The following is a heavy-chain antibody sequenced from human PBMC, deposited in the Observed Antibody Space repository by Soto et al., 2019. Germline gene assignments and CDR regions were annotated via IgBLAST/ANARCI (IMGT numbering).Heavy chain of an antibody. J-gene: IGHJ3*02. D-gene: IGHD1-26*01. V-gene: IGHV3-30-3*01. CDR1: GFTFSSYA. CDR2: ISYDGSNK. Sequence: PGGSLRLSCAASGFTFSSYAMHWVRQAPGKGLEWVAVISYDGSNKYYADSVKARFTISRDNSKNTLYLQMNSLRAEDTAVYYCARDSPPTIYLAGAPPPPRPARDAFDIWGQGTMVTVSS. CDR3: ARDSPPTIYLAGAPPPPRPARDAFDI.